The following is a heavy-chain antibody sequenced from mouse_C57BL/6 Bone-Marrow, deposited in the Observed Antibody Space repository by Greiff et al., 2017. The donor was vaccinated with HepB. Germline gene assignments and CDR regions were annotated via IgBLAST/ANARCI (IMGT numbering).Heavy chain of an antibody. D-gene: IGHD1-1*01. V-gene: IGHV1-19*01. J-gene: IGHJ4*01. CDR1: GYTFTDYY. Sequence: VQLQQSGPVLVKPGASVKMSCKASGYTFTDYYMNWVKQSHGKSLEWIGVINPYNGGTSYNQKFKGKATLTVDKSSSTAYMELNSLTSEDSAVYYCAFITTEDYAMDYWGQGTSVTVSS. CDR3: AFITTEDYAMDY. CDR2: INPYNGGT.